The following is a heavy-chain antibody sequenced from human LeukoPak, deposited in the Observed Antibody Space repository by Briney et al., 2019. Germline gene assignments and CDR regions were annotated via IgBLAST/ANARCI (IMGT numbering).Heavy chain of an antibody. CDR2: INPNSGGT. Sequence: ASVTVSCTASGYTFTGYYMHWVRQAPGQGLEWIGWINPNSGGTNYAQKFQGRVTMTRDTSISTAYMELSRLRSDDTAVYYCARENVSCSSTSCYGGLDYWGQGTLVTVSS. CDR3: ARENVSCSSTSCYGGLDY. D-gene: IGHD2-2*01. CDR1: GYTFTGYY. J-gene: IGHJ4*02. V-gene: IGHV1-2*02.